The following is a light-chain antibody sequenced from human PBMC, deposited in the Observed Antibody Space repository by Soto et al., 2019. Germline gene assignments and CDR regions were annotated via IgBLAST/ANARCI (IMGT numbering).Light chain of an antibody. J-gene: IGKJ1*01. V-gene: IGKV3-20*01. Sequence: DIVLTQSPGTLSLSPGERATLSCRASQSVSSNYLAWYQQKPGQAPRLLIYGASSGVTGIPDRFSGSGSGTDFTLTISRLEPEDLAVYYCQQYVTSPWTFGQGTKVEIK. CDR2: GAS. CDR1: QSVSSNY. CDR3: QQYVTSPWT.